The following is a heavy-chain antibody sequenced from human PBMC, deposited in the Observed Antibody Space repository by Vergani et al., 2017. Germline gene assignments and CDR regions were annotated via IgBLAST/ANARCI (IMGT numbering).Heavy chain of an antibody. V-gene: IGHV4-61*01. CDR2: IYYSGST. D-gene: IGHD3-3*01. J-gene: IGHJ4*02. CDR1: GGSVSSGSYY. Sequence: QVQLQESGPGLVKPSETLSLTCTVSGGSVSSGSYYWSWIRQPPGKGLEWIWYIYYSGSTNYNPSLKSRVTISVDTSKNQFSLKLSSVTAADTAVYYCARLQRRITIFGVAKTYYFDYWGQGTLVTVSS. CDR3: ARLQRRITIFGVAKTYYFDY.